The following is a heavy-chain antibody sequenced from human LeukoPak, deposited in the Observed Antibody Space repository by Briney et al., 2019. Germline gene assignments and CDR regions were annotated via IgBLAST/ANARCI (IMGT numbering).Heavy chain of an antibody. CDR2: IYSGGST. V-gene: IGHV3-53*01. Sequence: HPGGSLRLPCAASGFTVSSNYMSWVRQAPGKGLEWVSVIYSGGSTYYADSVKGRFTISRDNSKSTLYIQMNSLRAEDTAVYYCARAKPKNMVRGLIMRRESRYYFDYWGQGTLVTVSS. CDR3: ARAKPKNMVRGLIMRRESRYYFDY. J-gene: IGHJ4*02. D-gene: IGHD3-10*01. CDR1: GFTVSSNY.